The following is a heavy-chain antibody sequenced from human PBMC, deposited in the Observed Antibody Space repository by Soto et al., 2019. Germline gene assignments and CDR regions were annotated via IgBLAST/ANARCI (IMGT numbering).Heavy chain of an antibody. CDR3: ARAPSNYAGWYYYYMDV. CDR2: IGTAGDT. J-gene: IGHJ6*03. V-gene: IGHV3-13*01. Sequence: GGSLRLSCAASGFTFSSYDMHWVRQATGKDLEWVSAIGTAGDTYYPGSVKGRFTISRENAKNSLYLQMNSLRAGDTAVYYCARAPSNYAGWYYYYMDVWGKGTTVTVSS. D-gene: IGHD4-4*01. CDR1: GFTFSSYD.